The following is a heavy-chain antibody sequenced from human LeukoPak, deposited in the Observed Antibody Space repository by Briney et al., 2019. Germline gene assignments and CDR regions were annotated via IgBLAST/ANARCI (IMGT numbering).Heavy chain of an antibody. CDR3: AATTGTTPFDY. Sequence: GTSVKVSCKASGFTFTTSTMQWERHARGQRLEWIGWIVVGSGNTNYAQKFQERVTITRDMSTRTAYMELSSLRSEDTAFYYCAATTGTTPFDYWGQGTLVTVSS. D-gene: IGHD1-1*01. CDR1: GFTFTTST. CDR2: IVVGSGNT. V-gene: IGHV1-58*02. J-gene: IGHJ4*02.